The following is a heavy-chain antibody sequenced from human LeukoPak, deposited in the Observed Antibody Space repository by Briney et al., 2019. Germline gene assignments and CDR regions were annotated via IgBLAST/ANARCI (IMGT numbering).Heavy chain of an antibody. Sequence: GGSLRLSCAASGFTFSSYSMNWVRQAPGKGLEWVANIKQDGSVKNYADSVKGRFTISRDNARKSLYLQMNSLRAEDTAVYHCVRVECYDKYYFYRQFDCWGQGTLVIVSS. CDR3: VRVECYDKYYFYRQFDC. J-gene: IGHJ4*02. CDR1: GFTFSSYS. D-gene: IGHD3-22*01. V-gene: IGHV3-7*01. CDR2: IKQDGSVK.